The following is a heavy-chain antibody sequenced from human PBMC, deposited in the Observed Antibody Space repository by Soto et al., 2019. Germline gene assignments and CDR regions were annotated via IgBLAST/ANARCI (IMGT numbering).Heavy chain of an antibody. CDR2: IYSGGST. D-gene: IGHD3-10*01. CDR3: ARDKKSMVRVYGMDV. V-gene: IGHV3-53*01. CDR1: GVTVSSYY. Sequence: WGSLRLSWAASGVTVSSYYMNWVRQAPGNGLEWVSVIYSGGSTYYADSVKVRFTISRDISKNTLYLQMNSLRAEDTAVYYCARDKKSMVRVYGMDVWGQGTTVTVSS. J-gene: IGHJ6*02.